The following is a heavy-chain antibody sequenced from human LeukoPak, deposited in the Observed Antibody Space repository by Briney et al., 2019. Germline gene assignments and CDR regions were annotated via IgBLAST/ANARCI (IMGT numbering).Heavy chain of an antibody. J-gene: IGHJ3*02. D-gene: IGHD3-16*01. V-gene: IGHV3-7*05. CDR2: IDQGGGRN. Sequence: PGGSLRLSCAASGFTFSRFWMNWVRQAPGRGLEWVATIDQGGGRNNYVDSVKGRFTISRDNAKNSLFLEMSSLRAEDTAVYFCARDVEGGTFDIWGQGTTVTVSS. CDR1: GFTFSRFW. CDR3: ARDVEGGTFDI.